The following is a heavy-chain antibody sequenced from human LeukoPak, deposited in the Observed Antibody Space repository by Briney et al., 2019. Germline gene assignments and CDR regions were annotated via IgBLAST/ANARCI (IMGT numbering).Heavy chain of an antibody. CDR3: ARSRQGETYYYDSSGYYWDAFDI. V-gene: IGHV1-69*13. D-gene: IGHD3-22*01. Sequence: GASVKVSCKASRGTFSSYAISWVRQAPGQGLEWMGGIIPIFGTANYAQKFQGRVTITADESTSTAYMELSSLRSEDTAVYYCARSRQGETYYYDSSGYYWDAFDIWGQGTMVTVSS. CDR2: IIPIFGTA. CDR1: RGTFSSYA. J-gene: IGHJ3*02.